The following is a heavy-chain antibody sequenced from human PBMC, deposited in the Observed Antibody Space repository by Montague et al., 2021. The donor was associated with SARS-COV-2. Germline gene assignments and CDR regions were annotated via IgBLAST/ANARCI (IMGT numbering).Heavy chain of an antibody. CDR1: GGSIRGFY. Sequence: SETLSLTCTVSGGSIRGFYWSWIRQPPGKGLEWIGYIYNSGSTXXXPSXXXRVAVSVDRSKNQVSLKLTSVTAADTAVYYCARLLRSCTNGVCRTYYYYALDVWGQGTTVTVSS. CDR3: ARLLRSCTNGVCRTYYYYALDV. D-gene: IGHD2-8*01. V-gene: IGHV4-59*01. J-gene: IGHJ6*02. CDR2: IYNSGST.